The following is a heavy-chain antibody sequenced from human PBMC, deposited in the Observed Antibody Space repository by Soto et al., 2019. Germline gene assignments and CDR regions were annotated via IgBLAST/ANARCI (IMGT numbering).Heavy chain of an antibody. Sequence: GGSLRLSSAASGFTFSSYAMHWVSQAPGKGLEWVAVISYDGSNKYYADSVKGRFTISRDNSKNTLYLQMNSLRAEDTAVYYCARDGPSPSPVAGAFDIWGQGTMVTVSS. CDR3: ARDGPSPSPVAGAFDI. V-gene: IGHV3-30-3*01. J-gene: IGHJ3*02. CDR2: ISYDGSNK. D-gene: IGHD6-19*01. CDR1: GFTFSSYA.